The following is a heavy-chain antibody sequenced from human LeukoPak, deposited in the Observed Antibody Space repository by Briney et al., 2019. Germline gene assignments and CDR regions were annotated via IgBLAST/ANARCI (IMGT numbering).Heavy chain of an antibody. CDR2: INHSGST. J-gene: IGHJ4*02. CDR1: GVSFSGYY. CDR3: ARRRLPFDY. Sequence: PSETLSLTCAVYGVSFSGYYWSWIRQPPGKGLEWIGEINHSGSTNYNPSLKSRVTISVDTSKNQFSLKLSSVTAADTAVYYCARRRLPFDYWGQGTLVTVSS. V-gene: IGHV4-34*01. D-gene: IGHD5-18*01.